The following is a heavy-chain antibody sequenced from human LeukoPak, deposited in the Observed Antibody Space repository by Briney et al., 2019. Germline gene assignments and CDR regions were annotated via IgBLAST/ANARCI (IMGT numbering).Heavy chain of an antibody. CDR3: ARGGYSIKRKSQGGYFQH. Sequence: SETLSLTCTVSGYSISSGYYWGWIRQPPGKGLEWIGSIYHSGSTYYNPSLKSRVTISVDTSKNQFSLKLSSVTAADTAVYYCARGGYSIKRKSQGGYFQHWGQGTLVTVSS. J-gene: IGHJ1*01. V-gene: IGHV4-38-2*02. D-gene: IGHD5-12*01. CDR1: GYSISSGYY. CDR2: IYHSGST.